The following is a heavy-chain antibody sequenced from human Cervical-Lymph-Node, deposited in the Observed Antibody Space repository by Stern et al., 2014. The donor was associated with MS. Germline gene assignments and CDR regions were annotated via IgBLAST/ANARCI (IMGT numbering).Heavy chain of an antibody. J-gene: IGHJ6*02. CDR1: GYNFPNYW. V-gene: IGHV5-51*01. CDR2: IYPADSDT. D-gene: IGHD6-13*01. CDR3: ARREGYYYGMDV. Sequence: EVQLVESGAEVKKPGESLKISCKGSGYNFPNYWFGWVRQMPGKGLEWMGIIYPADSDTTYSPSFQGQVPLAVDKSITTAYLEWSSLKASDTAMYFCARREGYYYGMDVWGQGTTVTVSS.